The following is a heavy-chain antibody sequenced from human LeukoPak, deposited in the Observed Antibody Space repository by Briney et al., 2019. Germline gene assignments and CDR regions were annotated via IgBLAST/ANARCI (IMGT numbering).Heavy chain of an antibody. CDR3: ARQWLTPFDY. Sequence: GGSLRLSCAASGFTFSSYEMNWVRQAPGKGLEWVSYISTSGSTIYYADSVKGRFTISRDNAKNSLYLQMNSLRAEDTAIYYCARQWLTPFDYWRQGTLVTVSS. V-gene: IGHV3-48*03. CDR2: ISTSGSTI. D-gene: IGHD6-19*01. J-gene: IGHJ4*02. CDR1: GFTFSSYE.